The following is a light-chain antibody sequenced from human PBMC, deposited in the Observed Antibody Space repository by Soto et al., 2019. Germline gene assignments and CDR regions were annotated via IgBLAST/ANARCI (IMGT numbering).Light chain of an antibody. V-gene: IGKV3-15*01. J-gene: IGKJ5*01. CDR1: QGVTTN. CDR2: DVS. Sequence: EIVMTQSPASLSVSPGERVTLSCRAGQGVTTNFAWYQQKSGQSPRLLIYDVSTRATGVPARFSGTGSETDFTLTISGLQSEDSALYFWQQDNNWPFSVGQGTRLEIK. CDR3: QQDNNWPFS.